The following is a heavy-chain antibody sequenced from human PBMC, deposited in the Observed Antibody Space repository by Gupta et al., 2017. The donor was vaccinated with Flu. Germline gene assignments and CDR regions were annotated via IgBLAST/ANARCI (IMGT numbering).Heavy chain of an antibody. J-gene: IGHJ4*02. CDR2: LFPSDGAT. V-gene: IGHV1-46*01. Sequence: QVQLVQSGAEMKKPGASVKLSCKASGYTFTNFYLHWVRQAPGQGLEWLGILFPSDGATNYPQRFRGRVPMTRDTSTRTVYMELSSLSSEDTAMYYCVREERGGHFDHWGQGTLVTVSS. CDR3: VREERGGHFDH. CDR1: GYTFTNFY. D-gene: IGHD3-16*01.